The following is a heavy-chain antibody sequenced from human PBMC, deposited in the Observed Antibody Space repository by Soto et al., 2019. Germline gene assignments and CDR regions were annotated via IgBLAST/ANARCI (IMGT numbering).Heavy chain of an antibody. J-gene: IGHJ5*02. CDR1: GGSISSGGYY. D-gene: IGHD6-13*01. V-gene: IGHV4-31*03. CDR2: IYYSGST. Sequence: QVQLQESGPGLVKPSQTLSLTCTVSGGSISSGGYYWSWIRQHPGKGLEWIGYIYYSGSTYYNPSLTSRVPISVDTSNNQLSLKLSSVPAADTAVYYCARVFSASSSFFDPWGQGTLVTVSS. CDR3: ARVFSASSSFFDP.